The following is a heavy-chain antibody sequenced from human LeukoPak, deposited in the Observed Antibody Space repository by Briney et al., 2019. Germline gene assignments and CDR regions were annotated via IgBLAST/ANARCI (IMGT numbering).Heavy chain of an antibody. Sequence: ASVKVSCKASGGTFSSYAISWVRQAPGQGLEWMGGIIPIFGTANYAQKFQGRVTITTDESTSTAYMELSGLRSEDTAVYYCARGYSSLGYYYYYMDVWGKGTTVTVSS. CDR2: IIPIFGTA. CDR1: GGTFSSYA. D-gene: IGHD6-19*01. J-gene: IGHJ6*03. V-gene: IGHV1-69*05. CDR3: ARGYSSLGYYYYYMDV.